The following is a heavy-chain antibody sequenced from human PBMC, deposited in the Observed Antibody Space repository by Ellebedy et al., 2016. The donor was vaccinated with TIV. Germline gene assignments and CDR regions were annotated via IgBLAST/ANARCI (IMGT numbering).Heavy chain of an antibody. CDR3: ARDALGIPAAMGAWFDP. Sequence: MPSETLSLTCAVSGGSISGSNWWSWVRQPPGKGLEWIGEIYHSGSTNYNPSLKSRVTISVDKSKNQFSLKLSSVTAADTAVYYCARDALGIPAAMGAWFDPWGQGTLVTVSS. CDR1: GGSISGSNW. V-gene: IGHV4-4*02. J-gene: IGHJ5*02. CDR2: IYHSGST. D-gene: IGHD2-2*01.